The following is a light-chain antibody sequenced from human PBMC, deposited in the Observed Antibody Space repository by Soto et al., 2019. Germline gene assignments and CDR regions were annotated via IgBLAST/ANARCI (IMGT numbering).Light chain of an antibody. CDR3: HQTYITPWM. Sequence: IQMTQSPSSLSASVGDRVTITCQASQSISSYLNWYQQKPGKAPKLLIYAASSLESGVPSRFTGSGSGTDFTLTISSLQPEDFATYFCHQTYITPWMFGQGTKVDI. CDR2: AAS. V-gene: IGKV1-39*01. J-gene: IGKJ1*01. CDR1: QSISSY.